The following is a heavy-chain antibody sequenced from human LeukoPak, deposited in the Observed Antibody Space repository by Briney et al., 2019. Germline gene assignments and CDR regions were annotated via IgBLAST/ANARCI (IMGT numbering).Heavy chain of an antibody. J-gene: IGHJ4*02. CDR2: IYYTGST. V-gene: IGHV4-59*08. Sequence: SETLPLTCIVSGDSINYYYWSWIRQPPGKGLEWIGYIYYTGSTNYNPSLKSRVTMSVDTSKNHFSLKLSSVTAADTAVYYCARLGSYFDYWGQGTLVTVSS. CDR1: GDSINYYY. D-gene: IGHD3-16*01. CDR3: ARLGSYFDY.